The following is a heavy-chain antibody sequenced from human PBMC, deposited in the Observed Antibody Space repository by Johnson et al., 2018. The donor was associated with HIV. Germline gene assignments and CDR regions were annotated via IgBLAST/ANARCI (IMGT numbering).Heavy chain of an antibody. CDR3: ARVGISDYDLAAFDI. CDR2: IKQGGSEK. CDR1: GFIFSSYW. Sequence: VQLVESGGGLVQPGGSLRLSCVGSGFIFSSYWMSWVRQAPGKGLEWVANIKQGGSEKYFVDSLKGRFIISRDNAKNSLYLQMNSLRVEDTAVYFCARVGISDYDLAAFDIWDQGTMVTVSS. J-gene: IGHJ3*02. D-gene: IGHD3-3*01. V-gene: IGHV3-7*02.